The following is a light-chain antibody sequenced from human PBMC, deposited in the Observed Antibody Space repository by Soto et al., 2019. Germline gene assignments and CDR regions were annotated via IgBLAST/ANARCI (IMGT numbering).Light chain of an antibody. Sequence: EIVLTQSPGTLSLSPGERATLSCRASQSVRSNYLAWYQRKPGQAPRLLIYGASTRATGIPDRFSGTGSGTDFTRTISRLEPEDFAVYYCQQYGGSPYTFGQGTKLEIK. CDR2: GAS. J-gene: IGKJ2*01. V-gene: IGKV3-20*01. CDR3: QQYGGSPYT. CDR1: QSVRSNY.